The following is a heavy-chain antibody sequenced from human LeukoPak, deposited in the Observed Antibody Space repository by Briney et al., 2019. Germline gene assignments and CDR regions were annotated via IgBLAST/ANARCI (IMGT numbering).Heavy chain of an antibody. J-gene: IGHJ6*02. D-gene: IGHD2-2*01. Sequence: GGSLRLSCAASGFTFSSYWMSWVRQAPGEGLEWVANIKQDGSEKYYVDSVKGRFTISRDNAKNSLYLQMNSLRAEDTAVYYCARDQRQKDIVVVPAAYYYYYGMDVWGQGTTVTVSS. V-gene: IGHV3-7*01. CDR3: ARDQRQKDIVVVPAAYYYYYGMDV. CDR1: GFTFSSYW. CDR2: IKQDGSEK.